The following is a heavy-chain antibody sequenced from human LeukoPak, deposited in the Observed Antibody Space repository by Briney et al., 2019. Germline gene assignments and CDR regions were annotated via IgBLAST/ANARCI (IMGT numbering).Heavy chain of an antibody. CDR1: GSSIRRDN. CDR2: INTSGSS. Sequence: SETLSLPCTVSGSSIRRDNWSWLRQPAGKGQEWIGRINTSGSSNYNPSLRSRVTMSVDTSKNQFSLNLSSVTAADTAVYYCAREGGGPRWLDPWGQGTLVTVSS. J-gene: IGHJ5*02. V-gene: IGHV4-4*07. D-gene: IGHD6-25*01. CDR3: AREGGGPRWLDP.